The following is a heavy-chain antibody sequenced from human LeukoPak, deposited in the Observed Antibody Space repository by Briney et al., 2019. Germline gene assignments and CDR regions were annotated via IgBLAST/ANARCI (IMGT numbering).Heavy chain of an antibody. CDR1: GGSISSSNW. Sequence: SETLSLTCAVSGGSISSSNWWSWVRQPPGKGLEWIGEIYHSGSTNYNPSLKSRVTISVDKSKNQFSLKLSSVTAADTAVYYCARTDMVWGVITRFDPWGQGTLVTVSS. CDR3: ARTDMVWGVITRFDP. J-gene: IGHJ5*02. CDR2: IYHSGST. D-gene: IGHD3-10*01. V-gene: IGHV4-4*02.